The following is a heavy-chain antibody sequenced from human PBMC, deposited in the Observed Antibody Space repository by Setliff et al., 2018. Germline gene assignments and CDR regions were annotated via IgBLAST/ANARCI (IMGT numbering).Heavy chain of an antibody. Sequence: GASVKVSCKASGYTFTSYGISWVRQAPGQGLEWMGWISAYNGNTNYAQKLQGRVTMATDTSTGTAYMELWSLRSDDTAVYYCARDEGYDFWSGYYTNTYFVDWGQGTLVTVSS. J-gene: IGHJ4*02. D-gene: IGHD3-3*01. CDR2: ISAYNGNT. CDR1: GYTFTSYG. CDR3: ARDEGYDFWSGYYTNTYFVD. V-gene: IGHV1-18*01.